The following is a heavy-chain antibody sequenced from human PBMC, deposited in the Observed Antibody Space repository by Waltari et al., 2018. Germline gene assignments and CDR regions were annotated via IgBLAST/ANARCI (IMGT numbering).Heavy chain of an antibody. CDR2: MYRVGDT. CDR1: GGSVSNYY. CDR3: VRARVSAHASMCGFFDP. D-gene: IGHD3-10*02. J-gene: IGHJ5*02. V-gene: IGHV4-4*07. Sequence: QVQLQESGPGLVKPSETLSLTCNVSGGSVSNYYWAWIRKPAGTGLEGIGRMYRVGDTHENPAFRGRITISVDTSTNQFSLTVTSVTAADTAFYYWVRARVSAHASMCGFFDPWGQGIEVTVSS.